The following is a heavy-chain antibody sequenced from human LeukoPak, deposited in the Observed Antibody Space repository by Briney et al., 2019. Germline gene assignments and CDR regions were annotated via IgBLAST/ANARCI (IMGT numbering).Heavy chain of an antibody. Sequence: GESLKISCKGSGYSFTDYWIGWVRQMPGKGLEWMGIIYPGDSDTRYSPSFQGQVSISADKSISTAHLQWSTLKASDTAMYYCARQRYGGPDAFDIWGQGTMVTVSS. CDR1: GYSFTDYW. CDR3: ARQRYGGPDAFDI. V-gene: IGHV5-51*01. J-gene: IGHJ3*02. CDR2: IYPGDSDT. D-gene: IGHD3-10*01.